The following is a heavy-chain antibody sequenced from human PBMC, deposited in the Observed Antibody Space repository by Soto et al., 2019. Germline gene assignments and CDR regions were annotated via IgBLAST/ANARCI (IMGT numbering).Heavy chain of an antibody. CDR2: IFYSGST. J-gene: IGHJ4*02. V-gene: IGHV4-59*01. Sequence: PSETLSLTCAVYGGSFSDYSWSWIRQPPGKGLEWLGYIFYSGSTFYNPSLKSRVTISIHTSKSQFSLQLTSVTAADTAVYYCARGAAGTAMVDSWGQGTLVTVSS. CDR3: ARGAAGTAMVDS. CDR1: GGSFSDYS. D-gene: IGHD5-18*01.